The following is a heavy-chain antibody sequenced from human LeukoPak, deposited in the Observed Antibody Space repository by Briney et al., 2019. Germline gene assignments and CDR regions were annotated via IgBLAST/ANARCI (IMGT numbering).Heavy chain of an antibody. CDR3: ARGRGATVITNFDY. D-gene: IGHD4-23*01. CDR1: GYSFTSYW. V-gene: IGHV5-51*01. Sequence: GESLKISCKGTGYSFTSYWIAWVRQMPGKGLEWMGIIHPGDSDTVYSPSFQGQVTMSADKSINTAYLQWGSLKASDTAMYYCARGRGATVITNFDYWGQGTLVTVSS. CDR2: IHPGDSDT. J-gene: IGHJ4*02.